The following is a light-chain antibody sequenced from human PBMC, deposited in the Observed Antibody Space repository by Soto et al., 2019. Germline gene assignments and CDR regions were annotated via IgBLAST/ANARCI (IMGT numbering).Light chain of an antibody. Sequence: LAQPASVSGSPGQSITISCTGTSRDVGAYNYVSWYQQHPGKAPKLMVYDVTNRPSGVSDRFSGSKSGNTASLTISGLRAEDEADYFCSSHSNITPYVFGTGTKVTVL. J-gene: IGLJ1*01. V-gene: IGLV2-14*01. CDR2: DVT. CDR1: SRDVGAYNY. CDR3: SSHSNITPYV.